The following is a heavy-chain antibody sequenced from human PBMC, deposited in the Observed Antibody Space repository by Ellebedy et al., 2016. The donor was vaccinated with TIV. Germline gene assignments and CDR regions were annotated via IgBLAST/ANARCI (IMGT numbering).Heavy chain of an antibody. CDR1: GFTFSSYW. V-gene: IGHV3-74*01. Sequence: GESLKISCAASGFTFSSYWMNWVRQVPGKGLVWVSRIKNDGNRTYYADFVKGRFTVSRDNAKNTLYLQMNSLRAEDTAVYYCARGRSVEPWGQGTLVTVSS. J-gene: IGHJ5*02. CDR2: IKNDGNRT. CDR3: ARGRSVEP.